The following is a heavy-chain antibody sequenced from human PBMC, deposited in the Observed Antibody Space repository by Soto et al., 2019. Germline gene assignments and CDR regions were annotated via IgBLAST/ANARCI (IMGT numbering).Heavy chain of an antibody. CDR3: ASRDPGTSVDY. CDR2: IYRTGST. D-gene: IGHD1-7*01. J-gene: IGHJ4*02. V-gene: IGHV4-4*02. CDR1: GGSFTSNNW. Sequence: SETLSLTGAVSGGSFTSNNWWTWVRQPPGQGLEWIGEIYRTGSTNYNPSLKSRVTISLDKSENQFSLKVTSLTAADTAVYYCASRDPGTSVDYWGQGTLVTVSS.